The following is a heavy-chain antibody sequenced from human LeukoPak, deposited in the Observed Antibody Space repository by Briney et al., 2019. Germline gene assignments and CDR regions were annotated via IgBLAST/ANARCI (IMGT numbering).Heavy chain of an antibody. J-gene: IGHJ3*02. V-gene: IGHV3-64D*06. D-gene: IGHD3-10*01. CDR2: ISSNGGST. CDR1: GFTFSSYG. Sequence: GGSLRLSCSASGFTFSSYGMHWVRQAPGKGLEYVSAISSNGGSTYYADSVKGRFTISRDNSKNTLHLQMSSLRAEDTAVYYCVKSQKGYYGSGSYGAFDIWGQGTMVTVSS. CDR3: VKSQKGYYGSGSYGAFDI.